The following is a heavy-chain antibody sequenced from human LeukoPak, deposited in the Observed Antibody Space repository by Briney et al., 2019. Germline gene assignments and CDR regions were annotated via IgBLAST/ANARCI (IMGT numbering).Heavy chain of an antibody. V-gene: IGHV1-18*01. CDR1: AYTFTSYG. CDR3: ARSGLGSSWYRFHL. D-gene: IGHD6-13*01. Sequence: ASVKVSCKASAYTFTSYGVTWVRQAPGQGLEWMGWISGYNGNTDYAQKLQGRVTMTTDTSTKTAYMELRSLRSDDTAVYYCARSGLGSSWYRFHLWGQGTLVTVSS. J-gene: IGHJ5*02. CDR2: ISGYNGNT.